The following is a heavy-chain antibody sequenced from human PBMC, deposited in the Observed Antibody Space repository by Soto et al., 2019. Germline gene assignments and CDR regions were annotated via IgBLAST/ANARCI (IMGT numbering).Heavy chain of an antibody. Sequence: ASVKVSCKASGYTFTSYAMHWVRQAPGQRLEWMGWINAGNGNTKYSQKFQGRVTITRDTSASTAYMELSSLRSEDTAVYYCARSFQYYYDSSGYYSYWGQGTLVTVSS. J-gene: IGHJ4*02. CDR3: ARSFQYYYDSSGYYSY. CDR2: INAGNGNT. V-gene: IGHV1-3*01. CDR1: GYTFTSYA. D-gene: IGHD3-22*01.